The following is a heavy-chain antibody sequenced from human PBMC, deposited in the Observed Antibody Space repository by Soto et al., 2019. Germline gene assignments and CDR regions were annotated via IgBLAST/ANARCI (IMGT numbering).Heavy chain of an antibody. CDR3: ATRGVVVPAAKHYMDV. CDR1: GFTFSSYS. D-gene: IGHD2-2*01. J-gene: IGHJ6*03. CDR2: ISSSSSTI. V-gene: IGHV3-48*01. Sequence: GGSLRLSCAASGFTFSSYSMNWVRQAPGKGLEWVSYISSSSSTIYYADSVKGRFTISRDNAKNSLYLQMNSLRAEDTAVYYCATRGVVVPAAKHYMDVWGKGTTVTVSS.